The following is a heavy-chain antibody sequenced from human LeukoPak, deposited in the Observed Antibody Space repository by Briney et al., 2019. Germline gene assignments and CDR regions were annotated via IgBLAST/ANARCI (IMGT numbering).Heavy chain of an antibody. CDR3: AVLVTSATVY. D-gene: IGHD2-8*02. CDR2: VSGNGGGT. CDR1: GFTFSGYA. Sequence: GSLRLSCAASGFTFSGYAMTWVRQAPGKGLEWVSAVSGNGGGTYYADSVRARFTISRDNSKNTLYLQMNSLRAEDTAAYYCAVLVTSATVYWGQGALVTVSS. J-gene: IGHJ4*02. V-gene: IGHV3-23*01.